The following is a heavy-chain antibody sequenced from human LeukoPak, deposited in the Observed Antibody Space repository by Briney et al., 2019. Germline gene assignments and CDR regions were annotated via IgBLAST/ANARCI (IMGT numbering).Heavy chain of an antibody. J-gene: IGHJ4*02. CDR1: GFTFAVYA. V-gene: IGHV3-23*01. D-gene: IGHD2-2*01. CDR3: AKGRLVPAALLDY. CDR2: ISGGGDTS. Sequence: GGSLTLSCAASGFTFAVYAVRWVRQGPGGGVEWVSDISGGGDTSYYADSVKGRFTISRDNSKNTLYLQMNSLRAEDTAVYYCAKGRLVPAALLDYWGQGTLVTVSS.